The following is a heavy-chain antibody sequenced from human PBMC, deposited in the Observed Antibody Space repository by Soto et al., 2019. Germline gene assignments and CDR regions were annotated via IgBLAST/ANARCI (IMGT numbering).Heavy chain of an antibody. D-gene: IGHD3-3*01. Sequence: SLRLSCAASGFTFSSYGMHWVRQAPGKGLEWVAVISYDGSNKYYADSVKGRFTISRDNSKNTLYLQMNSLRAEDTAVYYCAKDYPYYDFWSGYDAFDIWGQGTMVTVSS. V-gene: IGHV3-30*18. J-gene: IGHJ3*02. CDR1: GFTFSSYG. CDR3: AKDYPYYDFWSGYDAFDI. CDR2: ISYDGSNK.